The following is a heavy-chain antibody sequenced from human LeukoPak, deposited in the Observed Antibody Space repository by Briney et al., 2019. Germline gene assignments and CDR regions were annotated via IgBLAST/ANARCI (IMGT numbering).Heavy chain of an antibody. CDR1: GGSISSSSYY. Sequence: SETLSLTCIVSGGSISSSSYYWGWIRQPPGKGLEWVGSIFYSGNTYYNPSLKSRVTISVDTSKNQFSLKLSSVTAADTAVYYCARHSGWSGHLDAFDIRGQGTMVTVSS. J-gene: IGHJ3*02. V-gene: IGHV4-39*01. CDR3: ARHSGWSGHLDAFDI. D-gene: IGHD3-3*01. CDR2: IFYSGNT.